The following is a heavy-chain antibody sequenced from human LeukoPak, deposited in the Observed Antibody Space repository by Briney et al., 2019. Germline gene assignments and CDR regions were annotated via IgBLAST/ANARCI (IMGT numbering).Heavy chain of an antibody. CDR2: ISGSGGST. V-gene: IGHV3-23*01. J-gene: IGHJ6*03. Sequence: GGSLRLSCAASGFTFSSYGMSWVRQAPGKGLEWVSAISGSGGSTYYADSVKGRFTISRDNSKNTLFLEMNSLRVEDTAVYYCAKGGGSPRHYYYYYMDVWGRGTAVTISS. CDR3: AKGGGSPRHYYYYYMDV. D-gene: IGHD3-16*01. CDR1: GFTFSSYG.